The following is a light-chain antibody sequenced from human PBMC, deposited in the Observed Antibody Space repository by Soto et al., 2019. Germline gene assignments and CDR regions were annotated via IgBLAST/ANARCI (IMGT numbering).Light chain of an antibody. CDR3: QQGGASLWT. J-gene: IGKJ1*01. Sequence: EIVLTQSPDTLSVSPGERATLSCRASQAVNSNFLAWYQHKPGQAPRLVIYGASSRATGIPDRFGGSGSGTDFTLTISRLEPEDFAVYYCQQGGASLWTFGQGTKVEIK. CDR2: GAS. V-gene: IGKV3-20*01. CDR1: QAVNSNF.